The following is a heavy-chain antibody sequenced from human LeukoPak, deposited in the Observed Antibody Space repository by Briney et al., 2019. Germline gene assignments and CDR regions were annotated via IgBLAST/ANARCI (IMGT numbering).Heavy chain of an antibody. Sequence: ASVKVSCKASGYTFTGYYMHLVRQAPGQGLEWMVWINPNSGGTNYAQKFQGRVTMTRDTSISTAYMELSRLRSDDTAVYYCARLPAGGNPDYYYYYGMDVWGQGTTVTVSS. J-gene: IGHJ6*02. CDR1: GYTFTGYY. CDR2: INPNSGGT. V-gene: IGHV1-2*02. D-gene: IGHD3-10*01. CDR3: ARLPAGGNPDYYYYYGMDV.